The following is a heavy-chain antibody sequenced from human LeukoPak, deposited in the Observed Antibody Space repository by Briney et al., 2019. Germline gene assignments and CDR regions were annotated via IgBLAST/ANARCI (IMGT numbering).Heavy chain of an antibody. Sequence: TGESLKISCKGSGYSFTSYWIGWVRQMPGKGLEWMGIIYPGDSDTRYSPSFQGQVTVSADKSISTAYPQWSSLKASVTAMYYCARLIAVAANWFDPWGQGTLVTVSS. J-gene: IGHJ5*02. D-gene: IGHD6-19*01. CDR2: IYPGDSDT. CDR3: ARLIAVAANWFDP. V-gene: IGHV5-51*01. CDR1: GYSFTSYW.